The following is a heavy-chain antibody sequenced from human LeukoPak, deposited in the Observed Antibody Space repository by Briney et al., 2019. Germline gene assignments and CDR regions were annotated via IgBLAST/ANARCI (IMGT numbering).Heavy chain of an antibody. D-gene: IGHD6-6*01. V-gene: IGHV4-34*01. CDR3: AREAARRRGFDP. J-gene: IGHJ5*02. Sequence: SETLSLTCAVYGVSFSGYYWSWIRQPPGKGLEWIGEINHSGSTNYNPSLKSRVTISVDTSKNKFSLKLSSVPAADTAVYYCAREAARRRGFDPWGQGTLVTVSS. CDR1: GVSFSGYY. CDR2: INHSGST.